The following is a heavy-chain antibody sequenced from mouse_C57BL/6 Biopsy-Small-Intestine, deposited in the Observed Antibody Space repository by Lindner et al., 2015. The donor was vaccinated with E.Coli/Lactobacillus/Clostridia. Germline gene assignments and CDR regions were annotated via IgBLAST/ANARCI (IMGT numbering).Heavy chain of an antibody. CDR1: GFNIKDDY. V-gene: IGHV14-3*01. Sequence: VQLQESGAELVRPGASVKLSCTVSGFNIKDDYIHWVKQRPEQGLEWIGRIDPANDNTKYAPKFQDKATITADTSSNTAYLQLSSLTSEDTAVYYCASRYGNHYFDQWGQGTTLTVSS. CDR2: IDPANDNT. D-gene: IGHD2-10*02. J-gene: IGHJ2*01. CDR3: ASRYGNHYFDQ.